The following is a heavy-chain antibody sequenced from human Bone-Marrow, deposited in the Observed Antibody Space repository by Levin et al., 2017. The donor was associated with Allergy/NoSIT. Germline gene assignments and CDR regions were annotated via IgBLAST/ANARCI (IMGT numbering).Heavy chain of an antibody. CDR3: SKDVRGGDYFAEYFQH. Sequence: GESLKISCAASGFTFSNYAMNWVRQAPGKGLEWVSSISNNGRRTDYAASVKGRFTISRDNSKNTLYLQMNSLGAGDTAVYYCSKDVRGGDYFAEYFQHWGQGTLVTVSS. D-gene: IGHD4-17*01. J-gene: IGHJ1*01. CDR1: GFTFSNYA. CDR2: ISNNGRRT. V-gene: IGHV3-23*01.